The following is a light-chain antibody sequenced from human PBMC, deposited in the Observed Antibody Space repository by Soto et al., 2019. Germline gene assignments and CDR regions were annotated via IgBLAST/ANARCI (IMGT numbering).Light chain of an antibody. CDR3: HQYGSSPRT. Sequence: EIVLTQSPGTLSLPPGDRATLSCRASQSVSNDYLAWYQQKPGQAPRLLIYGASIRATGIADRFSGSGSGTDFTLTIRRLEPEDFAMYFCHQYGSSPRTFGQGTRVEIK. J-gene: IGKJ1*01. CDR1: QSVSNDY. V-gene: IGKV3-20*01. CDR2: GAS.